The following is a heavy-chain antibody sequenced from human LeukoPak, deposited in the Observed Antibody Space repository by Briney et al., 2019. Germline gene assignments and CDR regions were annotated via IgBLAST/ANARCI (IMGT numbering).Heavy chain of an antibody. CDR1: PDTLSRYA. J-gene: IGHJ6*03. Sequence: SVKVSCKTSPDTLSRYALNWLRQAPGQGLEWMGRIVPLLDTAHYAPRFRGRVTITADRSTTTGYMELRRLTSDDAAVYFCATGAYTSDRSGFYYYYMDVWGKGTTVTVSS. V-gene: IGHV1-69*06. CDR2: IVPLLDTA. D-gene: IGHD1-14*01. CDR3: ATGAYTSDRSGFYYYYMDV.